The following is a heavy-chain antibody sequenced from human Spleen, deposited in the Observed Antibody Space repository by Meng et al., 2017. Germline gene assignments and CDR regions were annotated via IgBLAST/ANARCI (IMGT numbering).Heavy chain of an antibody. CDR3: ARGPTTMAHDFDY. V-gene: IGHV4-34*01. CDR2: INHSGST. Sequence: QQWGEGRLKPSRTLCVISEVTGGAFMDHYGSWIRQPPGKGLEWIGEINHSGSTNYNPSLESRATISVDTSQSNLSLKLSYATAADSAVYYCARGPTTMAHDFDYWGQGTLVTVSS. CDR1: GGAFMDHY. D-gene: IGHD4-11*01. J-gene: IGHJ4*02.